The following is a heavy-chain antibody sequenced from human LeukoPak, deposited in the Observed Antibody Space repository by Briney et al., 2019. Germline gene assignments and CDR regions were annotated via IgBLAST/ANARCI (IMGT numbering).Heavy chain of an antibody. CDR1: GFTFSSSW. CDR2: ISPDGRST. V-gene: IGHV3-74*01. D-gene: IGHD6-6*01. Sequence: GGSPRLSCVASGFTFSSSWMYWVRQTPGEGLVWVSRISPDGRSTAHADSVKGRFTISRDNARNTLYLEMDRLRAEDTAIYYCASYNWGAARDYWGQGTLVTVSS. CDR3: ASYNWGAARDY. J-gene: IGHJ4*02.